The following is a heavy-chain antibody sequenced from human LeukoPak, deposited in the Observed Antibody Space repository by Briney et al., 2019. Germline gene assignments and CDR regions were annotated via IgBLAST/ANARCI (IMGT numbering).Heavy chain of an antibody. V-gene: IGHV4-59*08. CDR3: ARRDTGSYLEY. Sequence: SETLSLTCTVSGGSISSYYWSWIRQPPGKGLEWIGYIYYSGSTNYNPSLKSRVTISVDTSKNQFSLKLSSVTAADTAVYYCARRDTGSYLEYWGQGTLVTVSS. CDR1: GGSISSYY. D-gene: IGHD1-26*01. J-gene: IGHJ4*02. CDR2: IYYSGST.